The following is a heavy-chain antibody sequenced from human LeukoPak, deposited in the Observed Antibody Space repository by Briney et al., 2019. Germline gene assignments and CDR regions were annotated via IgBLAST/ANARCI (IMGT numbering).Heavy chain of an antibody. J-gene: IGHJ4*02. CDR3: ARDLSGTFDY. CDR2: MKQDGSEI. Sequence: GGSLRLSCAASGFDFSSYWMSWVRQAPGKGLEWVANMKQDGSEIYYVDSVKGRFTISRDNAKNSLYLQMNSLRAEDTAVYYCARDLSGTFDYWGQGTLVTVSS. V-gene: IGHV3-7*01. D-gene: IGHD5-12*01. CDR1: GFDFSSYW.